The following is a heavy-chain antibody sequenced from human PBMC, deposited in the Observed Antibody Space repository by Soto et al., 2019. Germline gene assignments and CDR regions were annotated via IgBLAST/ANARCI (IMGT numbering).Heavy chain of an antibody. CDR1: GFTFRNYG. V-gene: IGHV3-30*18. J-gene: IGHJ4*02. D-gene: IGHD6-13*01. CDR2: ISHDGSDK. Sequence: QVQLVESGGGVVRPGRSLRLTCAASGFTFRNYGMHWVRQAPGKGLEWVAVISHDGSDKYYADSMKGRFIISRDNSENTLFLNMNSLKPEDTAVYYCAKENQHLVHDYWDQGTLVTVSS. CDR3: AKENQHLVHDY.